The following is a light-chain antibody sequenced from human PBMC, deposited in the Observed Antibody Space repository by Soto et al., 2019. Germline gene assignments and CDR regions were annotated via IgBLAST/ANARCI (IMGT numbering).Light chain of an antibody. CDR3: QQYGSSWT. CDR1: QSVSSSY. V-gene: IGKV3-20*01. CDR2: GAS. Sequence: EIVLSQSASTLFFSPGEKATLSSRASQSVSSSYLAWYQQKPGQAPRLLIYGASSRATGIPDRFSGSGSGTDFTLTISRLEPEDFAVYYCQQYGSSWTFGQGTKVDIK. J-gene: IGKJ1*01.